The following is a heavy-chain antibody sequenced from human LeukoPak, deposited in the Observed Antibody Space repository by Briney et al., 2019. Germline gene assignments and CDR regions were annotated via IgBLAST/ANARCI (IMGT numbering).Heavy chain of an antibody. D-gene: IGHD7-27*01. Sequence: ASVKVSCKASGGTFSSYAISWVRQAPGQGLEWMGRIIPILSTANYAQKYQGRVTITTDESTSTAYMELSSLRSEDTAVYYCARTKLGIGGGYFDYWGQGTLVTVSS. V-gene: IGHV1-69*05. CDR3: ARTKLGIGGGYFDY. CDR1: GGTFSSYA. J-gene: IGHJ4*02. CDR2: IIPILSTA.